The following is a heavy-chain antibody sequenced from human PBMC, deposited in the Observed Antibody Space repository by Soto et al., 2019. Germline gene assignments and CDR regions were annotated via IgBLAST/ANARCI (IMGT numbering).Heavy chain of an antibody. D-gene: IGHD2-15*01. Sequence: PGGSLRLSCAASGFTFSSYGMHWVRQAPGKGLEWVAVIWYDGSNKYYADSVKGRFTISRDNSKNILYLQMNSLRAEDTAVYYCARARYCSGGSCYSAAFDIWGQGTMVTVSS. J-gene: IGHJ3*02. V-gene: IGHV3-33*01. CDR1: GFTFSSYG. CDR3: ARARYCSGGSCYSAAFDI. CDR2: IWYDGSNK.